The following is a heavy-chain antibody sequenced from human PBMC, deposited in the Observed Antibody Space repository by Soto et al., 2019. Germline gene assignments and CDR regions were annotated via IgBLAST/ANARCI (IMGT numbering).Heavy chain of an antibody. J-gene: IGHJ6*02. CDR2: INPSGGST. CDR3: ARDYLLERPSYYYYGMDV. Sequence: VASVKFSCKASGGTFSSYAIIWVRQAPGQGLEWMGGINPSGGSTSYAQKFQGRVTMTRDTSTSTVYMELSSLRSEDTAVYYCARDYLLERPSYYYYGMDVWGQGTTVTVSS. D-gene: IGHD1-1*01. CDR1: GGTFSSYA. V-gene: IGHV1-46*01.